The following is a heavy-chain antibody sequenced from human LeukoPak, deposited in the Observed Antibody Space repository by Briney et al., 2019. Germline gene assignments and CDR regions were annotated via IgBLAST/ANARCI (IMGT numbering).Heavy chain of an antibody. J-gene: IGHJ4*02. CDR3: ASGFGYLEPGY. D-gene: IGHD5-18*01. Sequence: GAPLKISCKGSGYTFTVYWIGWVRQMPGKGLGWMGIIYPGDSDTRYSPSFQGQVTISADKSISTAYLQWSSLKASDTAMYYCASGFGYLEPGYWGQGTLVTVSS. V-gene: IGHV5-51*01. CDR2: IYPGDSDT. CDR1: GYTFTVYW.